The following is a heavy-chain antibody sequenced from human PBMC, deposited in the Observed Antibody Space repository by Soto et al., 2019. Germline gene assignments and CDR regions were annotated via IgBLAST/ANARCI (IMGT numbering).Heavy chain of an antibody. Sequence: GESLKISCKGSGYSFTSYWISWVRQMPGKGLEWMGRIDPSDSYTNYSPSFQGHVTISADKSISTAYLQWSSLKASDTAMYYCARHPRGIFGVVSYYFDYWGQGTLVTVSS. CDR1: GYSFTSYW. CDR3: ARHPRGIFGVVSYYFDY. V-gene: IGHV5-10-1*01. CDR2: IDPSDSYT. D-gene: IGHD3-3*01. J-gene: IGHJ4*02.